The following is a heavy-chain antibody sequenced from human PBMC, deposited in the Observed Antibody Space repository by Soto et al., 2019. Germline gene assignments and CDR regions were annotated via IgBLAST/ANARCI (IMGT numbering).Heavy chain of an antibody. CDR2: IIPIFGTA. CDR3: AGRSYYDFCSGYYPQKKYYYYYGMDV. J-gene: IGHJ6*02. V-gene: IGHV1-69*13. D-gene: IGHD3-3*01. CDR1: GGTFSRYA. Sequence: SVKVSCKASGGTFSRYAISWVRQKNGQGLEWMGGIIPIFGTANYAQKFQGRVTITADESTSTAYMELSSLRSEDTAVYYCAGRSYYDFCSGYYPQKKYYYYYGMDVWGQGTTVTVSS.